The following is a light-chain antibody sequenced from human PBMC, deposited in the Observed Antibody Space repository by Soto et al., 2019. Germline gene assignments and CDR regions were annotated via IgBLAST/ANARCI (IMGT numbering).Light chain of an antibody. CDR2: DNN. CDR3: ATWDGSLPGEV. V-gene: IGLV1-51*01. J-gene: IGLJ2*01. Sequence: QSVLTQSPSVSAAPGQQVTISCSGSSSNIGNNYVSWYQQLPGTAPKLLIYDNNKRPSGIPDRFSGSKSGTSGTLDITGLQTGDEADYYCATWDGSLPGEVFGGGTQVTVL. CDR1: SSNIGNNY.